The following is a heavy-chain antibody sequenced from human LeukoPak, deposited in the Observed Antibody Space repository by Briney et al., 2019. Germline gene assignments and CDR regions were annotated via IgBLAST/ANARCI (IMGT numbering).Heavy chain of an antibody. CDR1: GDSVSSKNAA. V-gene: IGHV6-1*01. CDR2: TYYRSRWHN. Sequence: SQTLSLTCAIAGDSVSSKNAAWNWIRQSPSRGLEWLGRTYYRSRWHNDYAVSVKGRIIINPDTSKNQFSLQLTSVTPEGTAVYCRARLSSGIGDFDYWGQGTLVTVSS. D-gene: IGHD3-16*01. J-gene: IGHJ4*02. CDR3: ARLSSGIGDFDY.